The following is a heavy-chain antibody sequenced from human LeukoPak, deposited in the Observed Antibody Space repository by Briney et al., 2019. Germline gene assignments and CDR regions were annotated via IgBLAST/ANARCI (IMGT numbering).Heavy chain of an antibody. D-gene: IGHD6-13*01. CDR3: ARDGAAAGLYFDY. J-gene: IGHJ4*02. CDR2: INQVGSEK. V-gene: IGHV3-7*03. Sequence: GGSLRLSCTTSGFTFGGHTMHWVRQAPGKGLEWVASINQVGSEKYYVDSVKGRFTISRDNAKNSLYLQINSLRAEDTAVYYCARDGAAAGLYFDYWGQGTLVTVSS. CDR1: GFTFGGHT.